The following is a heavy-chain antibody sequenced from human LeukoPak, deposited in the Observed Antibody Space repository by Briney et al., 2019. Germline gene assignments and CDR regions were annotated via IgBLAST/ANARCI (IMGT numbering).Heavy chain of an antibody. D-gene: IGHD3-10*01. CDR3: ARHSGSGSYHSPFGN. J-gene: IGHJ4*02. V-gene: IGHV4-39*01. Sequence: PSETLSLTCAVYGGSFSGYYWVWIRQPPGKGLEWIGSIYYSGSTYYNPSLKSRVTISVDTSKNQFSLELTSVTAADTAVYFCARHSGSGSYHSPFGNWGQGTLVTVSS. CDR2: IYYSGST. CDR1: GGSFSGYY.